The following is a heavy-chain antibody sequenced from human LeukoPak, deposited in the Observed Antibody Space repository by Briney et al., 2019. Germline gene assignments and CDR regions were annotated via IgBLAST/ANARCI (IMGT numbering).Heavy chain of an antibody. CDR1: GFTFSSYD. CDR3: ARVGIVGANHDAFDI. J-gene: IGHJ3*02. CDR2: IGTAGDA. D-gene: IGHD1-26*01. Sequence: GGSLRLSCAASGFTFSSYDMHWVRQATGKGLEWVSAIGTAGDAYYPGSVKGRFTISRENAKNSLYLQMNSLRAGDTAVYYCARVGIVGANHDAFDIWGQGTMVTVSS. V-gene: IGHV3-13*01.